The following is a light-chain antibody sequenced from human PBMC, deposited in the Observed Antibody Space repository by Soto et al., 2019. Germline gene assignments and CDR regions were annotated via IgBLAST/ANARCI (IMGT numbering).Light chain of an antibody. CDR3: SSYTGGNTYLI. J-gene: IGLJ2*01. CDR2: EVS. CDR1: SSDIGSYNY. Sequence: QSALTQPASVSGSPGQSITISCTGTSSDIGSYNYVSWYQQHPGKAPKVIIFEVSNRPSGVSNRFSFSKSGNTASLTISGLQPEDEADYHCSSYTGGNTYLIFGGGTKLTVL. V-gene: IGLV2-14*01.